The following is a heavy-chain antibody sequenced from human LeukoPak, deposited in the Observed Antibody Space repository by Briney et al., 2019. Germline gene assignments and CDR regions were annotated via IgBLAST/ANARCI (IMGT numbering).Heavy chain of an antibody. CDR3: AAATTGTTFFDY. D-gene: IGHD1-1*01. V-gene: IGHV1-2*02. CDR2: INSDSGAT. Sequence: ASVKVSCKASGYTFTGYYMFWVRQAPGQGLEWMGWINSDSGATNYAQKFQGRVTMTRDTSISTAYMELSSLRSDDTGVYYYAAATTGTTFFDYWGQGTLVTVSS. J-gene: IGHJ4*02. CDR1: GYTFTGYY.